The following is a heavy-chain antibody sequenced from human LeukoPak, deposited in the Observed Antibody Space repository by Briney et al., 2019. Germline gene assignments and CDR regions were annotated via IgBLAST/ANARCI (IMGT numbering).Heavy chain of an antibody. V-gene: IGHV1-18*01. D-gene: IGHD5/OR15-5a*01. CDR3: ARLEPSLRESTFDY. J-gene: IGHJ4*02. CDR1: GYTFTSYG. Sequence: ASVKVSCKASGYTFTSYGISWVRQAPGQGLEWMGWISAYNGNTNYAQKLQGRVSLTTDTSTRTAYMELTSLTSDDTAVYYCARLEPSLRESTFDYWGQGTLVTVPS. CDR2: ISAYNGNT.